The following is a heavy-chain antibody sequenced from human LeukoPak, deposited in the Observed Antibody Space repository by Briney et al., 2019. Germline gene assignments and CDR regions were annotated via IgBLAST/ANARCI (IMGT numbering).Heavy chain of an antibody. J-gene: IGHJ3*01. D-gene: IGHD1-1*01. Sequence: SETLSLTCAVYGGSFSGYYWSWIRQPPGKGLEWIGEINHSGSTNYNPSLKSRVTISVDTSKNQFSLKLSSVTAADTAVYYCARYLSGTKGAFDVWGQGTMVIVSS. CDR3: ARYLSGTKGAFDV. CDR1: GGSFSGYY. V-gene: IGHV4-34*01. CDR2: INHSGST.